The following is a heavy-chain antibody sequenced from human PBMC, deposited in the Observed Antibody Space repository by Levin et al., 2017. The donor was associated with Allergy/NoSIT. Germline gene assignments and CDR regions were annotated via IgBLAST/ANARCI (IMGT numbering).Heavy chain of an antibody. CDR2: MDPDSGNT. V-gene: IGHV1-8*01. CDR3: ARNPARTGWFAP. D-gene: IGHD2-2*01. CDR1: GYSFTSYD. Sequence: ASVKVSCKASGYSFTSYDINWVRQAAGQGLVWLGWMDPDSGNTGYAQKFQGRVTLTRDTSTSTAYLELSSLMSDDTAVYYCARNPARTGWFAPWGQGTLVIVSS. J-gene: IGHJ5*02.